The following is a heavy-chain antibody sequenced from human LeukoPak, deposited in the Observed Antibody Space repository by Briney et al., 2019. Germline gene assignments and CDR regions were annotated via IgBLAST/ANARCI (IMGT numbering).Heavy chain of an antibody. Sequence: GGSLRLSCAASGFTFSSYAMHWVRQAPGKGLEWVAVVSYDGRNKYYADSVKGRFTISRDNSKNTLYLQMHSLRTEDTAVYYCARAARDAFDIWGQGTMVTVSS. CDR3: ARAARDAFDI. J-gene: IGHJ3*02. D-gene: IGHD5-18*01. CDR2: VSYDGRNK. CDR1: GFTFSSYA. V-gene: IGHV3-30*04.